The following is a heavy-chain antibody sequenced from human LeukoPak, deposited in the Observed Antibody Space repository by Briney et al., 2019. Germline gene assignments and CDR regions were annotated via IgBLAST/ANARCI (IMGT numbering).Heavy chain of an antibody. J-gene: IGHJ6*02. Sequence: GGSLRLSCAASGFTFSSYDMHWVRQATGKGLEWVSAIGTAGDTYYPGSVKGRFTISRENAKNSLYLQMNSLRAGDTAVYYCARSRGFTYGMDVWGQGTTVTVSS. V-gene: IGHV3-13*04. CDR1: GFTFSSYD. CDR3: ARSRGFTYGMDV. D-gene: IGHD3-10*01. CDR2: IGTAGDT.